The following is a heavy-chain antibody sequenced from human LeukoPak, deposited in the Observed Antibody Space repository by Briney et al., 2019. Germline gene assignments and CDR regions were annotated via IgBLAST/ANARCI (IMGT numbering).Heavy chain of an antibody. V-gene: IGHV4-59*13. CDR1: GGSIRSYY. J-gene: IGHJ2*01. CDR2: IYYGGST. CDR3: ARVYYSNSYDYWYFDL. D-gene: IGHD6-13*01. Sequence: PSDTLSLPCSVLGGSIRSYYWSWIRQPPGKGLEWFGYIYYGGSTNYTPSLKSRVTISVDTSTNQLSLKLSSVGAADTAVYYCARVYYSNSYDYWYFDLWGRGTLVTVSS.